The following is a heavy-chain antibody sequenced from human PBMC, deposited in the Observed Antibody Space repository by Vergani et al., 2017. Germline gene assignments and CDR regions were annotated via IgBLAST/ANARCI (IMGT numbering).Heavy chain of an antibody. V-gene: IGHV3-7*01. CDR1: GFTFSSYW. Sequence: VQLVESGGGVVQPGRSLRLSCAASGFTFSSYWMSWVRQAPGKGLEWVANIKQDGSEKYYVDSVKGRFTISRDNAKNSLYLQMNSLRAEDTAVYYCARAGYSNYHWYFDLWGRGTLVTVSS. D-gene: IGHD4-11*01. J-gene: IGHJ2*01. CDR3: ARAGYSNYHWYFDL. CDR2: IKQDGSEK.